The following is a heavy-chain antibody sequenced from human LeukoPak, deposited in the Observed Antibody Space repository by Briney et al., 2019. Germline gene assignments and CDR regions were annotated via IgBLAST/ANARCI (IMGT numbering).Heavy chain of an antibody. CDR3: ARLRYDGSGYYSISDY. CDR2: IYSGGST. J-gene: IGHJ4*02. Sequence: PGGSLRLSCAASGFTVSSNYMSWVRQAPGKGLEWVSVIYSGGSTYYADSVKGRFTISRDNSKNTLYLQMNSLRAEDTAVYYCARLRYDGSGYYSISDYWGQGTLVTVSS. CDR1: GFTVSSNY. D-gene: IGHD3-22*01. V-gene: IGHV3-53*01.